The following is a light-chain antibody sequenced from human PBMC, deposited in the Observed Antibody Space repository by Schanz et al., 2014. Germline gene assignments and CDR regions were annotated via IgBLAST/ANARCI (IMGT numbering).Light chain of an antibody. CDR3: AAWDDSLNGSWV. J-gene: IGLJ3*02. Sequence: QSVLTQPASVSGSPGQSVTISCTGTSSDVGGYDYVSWYQQHPGKAPRLMISDVSDRPSGVSNRFSGSKSATSASLAISGLQSEDEADYYCAAWDDSLNGSWVFGGGTKLTVL. CDR2: DVS. CDR1: SSDVGGYDY. V-gene: IGLV2-14*03.